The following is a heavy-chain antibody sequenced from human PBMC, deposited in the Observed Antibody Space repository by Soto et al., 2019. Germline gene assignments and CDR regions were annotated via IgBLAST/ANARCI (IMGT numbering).Heavy chain of an antibody. D-gene: IGHD2-8*01. CDR1: GFSLSTSGVG. J-gene: IGHJ4*02. V-gene: IGHV2-5*02. CDR3: AHTVWLQDLMVY. Sequence: QITLKESGPTLVKPTQTLTLTCTFSGFSLSTSGVGVGWIRQPPGKALEWLALIYWDDDKRYSPSLKSRLTIPKDTSKNQVVLTMTNMDPVDTATYYCAHTVWLQDLMVYWGQGTLVTVSS. CDR2: IYWDDDK.